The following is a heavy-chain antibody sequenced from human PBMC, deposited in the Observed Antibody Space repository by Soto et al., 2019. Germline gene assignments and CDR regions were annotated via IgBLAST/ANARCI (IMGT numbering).Heavy chain of an antibody. CDR3: AKDRGSGSYAANYYYYGMDV. CDR2: INWNSGSI. V-gene: IGHV3-9*01. Sequence: EEQLVESGGGLVQPGRSLRLSCAASGFTFDDYAMHWVRQAPGKGLEWVSGINWNSGSIGYADSVKGRFTFSRDNAKTSLYLQMNSLRAEDTALYYCAKDRGSGSYAANYYYYGMDVWGQGTTVTVSS. CDR1: GFTFDDYA. D-gene: IGHD3-10*01. J-gene: IGHJ6*02.